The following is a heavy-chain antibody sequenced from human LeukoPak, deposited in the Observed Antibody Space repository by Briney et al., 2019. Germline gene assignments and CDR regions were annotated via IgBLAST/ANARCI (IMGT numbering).Heavy chain of an antibody. CDR1: GYTFTSYD. Sequence: ASVKLSCKASGYTFTSYDINWVRQAPGQGLEWMGWMNLNNGNTAYYQKFQGRGTITRNTSISTAYMELSSLRSEDTAVYYGARGFASLGDDAFDIWGQGTMVTVSS. CDR3: ARGFASLGDDAFDI. V-gene: IGHV1-8*03. J-gene: IGHJ3*02. CDR2: MNLNNGNT. D-gene: IGHD3-10*01.